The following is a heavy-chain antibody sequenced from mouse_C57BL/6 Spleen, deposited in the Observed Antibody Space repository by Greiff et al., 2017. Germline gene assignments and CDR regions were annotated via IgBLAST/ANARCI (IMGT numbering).Heavy chain of an antibody. Sequence: EVLLVESGGGLVKPGASLKLSCAASGFTFSSYAMSWVRQTPEKRLEWVATISDGGSYTYYPDNVKGRFTISRDNAKNNLYLQMSHLKSEDTAMYYCASDGPLTWFAYWGQGTLVTVSA. CDR2: ISDGGSYT. CDR3: ASDGPLTWFAY. V-gene: IGHV5-4*01. CDR1: GFTFSSYA. D-gene: IGHD6-1*01. J-gene: IGHJ3*01.